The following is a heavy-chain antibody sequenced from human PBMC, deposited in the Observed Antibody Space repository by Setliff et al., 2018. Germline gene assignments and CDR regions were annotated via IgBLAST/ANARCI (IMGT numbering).Heavy chain of an antibody. CDR2: INPNSGGT. CDR1: GYTFTGYY. D-gene: IGHD3-22*01. J-gene: IGHJ4*02. CDR3: TRRRYYYDSSGYRWGGFYFDY. Sequence: ASVKVSCKASGYTFTGYYMHWVRQAPGQGLEWMGWINPNSGGTNYAQKFQGWVTMTRGTSISTAYMELSRLRSDDTAVYYCTRRRYYYDSSGYRWGGFYFDYWGQGTLVTVSS. V-gene: IGHV1-2*04.